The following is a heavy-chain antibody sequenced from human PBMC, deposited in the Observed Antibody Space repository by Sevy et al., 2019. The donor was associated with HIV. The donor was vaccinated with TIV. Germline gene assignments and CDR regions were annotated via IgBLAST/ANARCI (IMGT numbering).Heavy chain of an antibody. CDR3: ARLRGSSFSSMEV. D-gene: IGHD2-2*01. J-gene: IGHJ4*02. CDR2: IHPGDSET. Sequence: GESLKISCKGSGYRFTNYWIGWVRQMPGKGLEWMGIIHPGDSETRYSPSLQVQVTFSADRSIDTVYLQWSSLRASDSAVYYCARLRGSSFSSMEVWGQGTLVTVSS. CDR1: GYRFTNYW. V-gene: IGHV5-51*01.